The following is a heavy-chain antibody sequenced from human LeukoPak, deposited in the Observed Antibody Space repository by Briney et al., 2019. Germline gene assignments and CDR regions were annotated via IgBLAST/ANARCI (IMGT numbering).Heavy chain of an antibody. V-gene: IGHV1-2*02. D-gene: IGHD1-26*01. CDR3: ARSSIVATNWFDP. Sequence: ASVKVSCKASGYTFTGYYIHWVRQAPGQGLEWMGWINPNSGDTNYAQKLQGRVTMTTDTSTSTAYMELRSLRSDDTAVYYCARSSIVATNWFDPWGQGTLVTVSS. CDR2: INPNSGDT. CDR1: GYTFTGYY. J-gene: IGHJ5*02.